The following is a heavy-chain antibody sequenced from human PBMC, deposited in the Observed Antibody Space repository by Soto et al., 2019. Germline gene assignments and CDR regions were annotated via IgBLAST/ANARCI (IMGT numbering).Heavy chain of an antibody. V-gene: IGHV3-66*01. J-gene: IGHJ4*02. CDR3: ATAFGDFGDYDYDY. D-gene: IGHD4-17*01. Sequence: EVQLVESGGGLVQPGGSLRLSCAASGFAVSSNYMSWVRQAPGKGLEWVSVLYSDGSTYYADTVKGRVTISSDNSKNTLYFQMNSLRAEDTAVYYCATAFGDFGDYDYDYWGQGTLVTVSS. CDR2: LYSDGST. CDR1: GFAVSSNY.